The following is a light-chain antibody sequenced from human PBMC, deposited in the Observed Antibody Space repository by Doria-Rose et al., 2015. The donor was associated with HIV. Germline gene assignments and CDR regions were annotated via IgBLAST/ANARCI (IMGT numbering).Light chain of an antibody. CDR1: QSIGSW. CDR2: KAS. J-gene: IGKJ3*01. V-gene: IGKV1-5*03. CDR3: QQYYNFPFA. Sequence: RVTITCRASQSIGSWLAWFQQKPGKAPKLLIYKASSLESGVPSRFSGSGSGTEFTLTISSLQPDDFATYYCQQYYNFPFAFGPGTKVDIK.